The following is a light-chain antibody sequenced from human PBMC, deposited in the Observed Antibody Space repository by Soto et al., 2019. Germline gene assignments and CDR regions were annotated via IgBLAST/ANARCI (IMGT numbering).Light chain of an antibody. CDR2: GAS. CDR3: QKYNSAPWT. Sequence: EIVLTQSPGTLSLSPGERATLSCRASQSVSSSYLAWYQQKPGQAPRLLIYGASNRATGIPDRFSGSGSGTEFTLTISSLQPEDVATYYCQKYNSAPWTFGQGTKVDIK. J-gene: IGKJ1*01. V-gene: IGKV3-20*01. CDR1: QSVSSSY.